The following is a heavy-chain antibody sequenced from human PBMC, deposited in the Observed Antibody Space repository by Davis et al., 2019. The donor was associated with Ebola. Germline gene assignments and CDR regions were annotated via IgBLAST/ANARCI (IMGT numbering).Heavy chain of an antibody. CDR2: INHSGRT. Sequence: PSETLSLTCAAYRESFSGDYWTWTRQSPGKGMEWIGEINHSGRTYYNPSLNGRVTISLDTSKRQVSLKLNSVTAADSALYYCAGIRGQWLEDWGQGTRVTVSS. CDR3: AGIRGQWLED. J-gene: IGHJ4*02. D-gene: IGHD6-19*01. V-gene: IGHV4-34*01. CDR1: RESFSGDY.